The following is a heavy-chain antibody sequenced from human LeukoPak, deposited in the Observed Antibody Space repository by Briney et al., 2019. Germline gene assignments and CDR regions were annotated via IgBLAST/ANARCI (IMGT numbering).Heavy chain of an antibody. V-gene: IGHV5-51*01. Sequence: GESLKISCKGSGYSFTSYWIGWVRQMPGKGLEWMGIIYPGDSDTRYSPSFQGQVTISADKSISTAYLQWSSLKASDTAMYYCVRLDYDSSGYTYYFDYWGQGTLVTVSS. CDR1: GYSFTSYW. CDR3: VRLDYDSSGYTYYFDY. CDR2: IYPGDSDT. D-gene: IGHD3-22*01. J-gene: IGHJ4*02.